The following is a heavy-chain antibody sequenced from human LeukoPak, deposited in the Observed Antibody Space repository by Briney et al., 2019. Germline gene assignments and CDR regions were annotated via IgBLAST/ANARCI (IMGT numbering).Heavy chain of an antibody. Sequence: ASVTVSCKASGYAFIGYYIHWVRQAPGQGLEWMGWINPSTGVTKYAQEFQGRVTLTRDTSISTTYMGLTSLTSDDTAVYYCARRPPYYGSGTSSWFDPWGQGTLVTVSS. CDR3: ARRPPYYGSGTSSWFDP. CDR2: INPSTGVT. D-gene: IGHD3-10*01. V-gene: IGHV1-2*02. J-gene: IGHJ5*02. CDR1: GYAFIGYY.